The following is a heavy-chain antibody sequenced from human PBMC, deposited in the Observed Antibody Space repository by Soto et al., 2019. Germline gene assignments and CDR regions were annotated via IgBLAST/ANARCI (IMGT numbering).Heavy chain of an antibody. CDR1: GYTFTSYA. Sequence: QVQLVHSGAEVKKPGASVKVSCKASGYTFTSYAIHWVRQAPGQRLEWMGWINAGNGNTKYSQKFQDRVTITRDTSASTAYMELSSLRSEDTAVYYCTRDLGGWPDYWGQGTLVTVSS. CDR2: INAGNGNT. V-gene: IGHV1-3*01. D-gene: IGHD6-19*01. CDR3: TRDLGGWPDY. J-gene: IGHJ4*02.